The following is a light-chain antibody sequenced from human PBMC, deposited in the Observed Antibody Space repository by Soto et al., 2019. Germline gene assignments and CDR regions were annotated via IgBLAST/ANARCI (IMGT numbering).Light chain of an antibody. CDR2: DAS. Sequence: EIVLTQSPAILSLSPGERATLSCGASQSVSSSYLAWYQQKPGLAPRLLIYDASSRATGIPDRFSGSGSGTDFTLTISRLEPEDFAVYYCQQYGSSPPITFGQGTRLEIK. V-gene: IGKV3D-20*01. CDR1: QSVSSSY. CDR3: QQYGSSPPIT. J-gene: IGKJ5*01.